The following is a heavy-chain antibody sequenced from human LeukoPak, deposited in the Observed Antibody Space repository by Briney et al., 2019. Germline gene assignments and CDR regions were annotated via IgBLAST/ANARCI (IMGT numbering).Heavy chain of an antibody. D-gene: IGHD2-15*01. Sequence: SETLSLTCTVSGGSISGYFWSWIRQPPGKGLEWIGYIHFSGSSSHNPSLKSRLTISVDTSKNQFSLQLSSVTAADTAVYYCARYCSGENCYSRSYDYWGQGTPVTVSS. CDR2: IHFSGSS. CDR3: ARYCSGENCYSRSYDY. V-gene: IGHV4-59*01. J-gene: IGHJ4*02. CDR1: GGSISGYF.